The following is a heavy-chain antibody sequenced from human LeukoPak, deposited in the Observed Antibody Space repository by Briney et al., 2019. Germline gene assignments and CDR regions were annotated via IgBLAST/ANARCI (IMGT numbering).Heavy chain of an antibody. D-gene: IGHD6-13*01. CDR1: GFTFTSYA. V-gene: IGHV7-4-1*02. CDR3: ARGGIAAAAPIDY. Sequence: PGGSLRLSCAASGFTFTSYAMNWVRQAPGQGLEWVGWINTNTGNPTYAQGFTGRFVFSLDTSVSTAYLQISGLKAEDTAVYYCARGGIAAAAPIDYWGQGTLVTVSS. CDR2: INTNTGNP. J-gene: IGHJ4*02.